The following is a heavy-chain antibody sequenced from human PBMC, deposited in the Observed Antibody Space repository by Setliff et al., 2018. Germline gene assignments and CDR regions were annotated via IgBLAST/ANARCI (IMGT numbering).Heavy chain of an antibody. V-gene: IGHV4-61*09. J-gene: IGHJ4*02. Sequence: SETLSLTCTVSDDSISSRHYYWSWIRQPAGKGLEWLGQIYTSWSTNYNPSLKGRATLSIDASKRQFSLKLTSVTAADTAVYYCARAPRYFDPTGSYFDYWGQGTLVTV. CDR2: IYTSWST. D-gene: IGHD3-9*01. CDR1: DDSISSRHYY. CDR3: ARAPRYFDPTGSYFDY.